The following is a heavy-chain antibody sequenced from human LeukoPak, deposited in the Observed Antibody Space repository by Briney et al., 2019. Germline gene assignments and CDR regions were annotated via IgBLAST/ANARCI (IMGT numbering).Heavy chain of an antibody. V-gene: IGHV4-4*07. CDR1: GGSISSYY. CDR2: IYTSGST. D-gene: IGHD3-22*01. CDR3: ARDAYYYDSSGYYYVHWFDP. Sequence: PSETLSLTCTVSGGSISSYYWSWIRQPAGKGLEWIGRIYTSGSTNYNPSLKSRVTMSVDTSKNQFSLKLSSVTAADTAVYYCARDAYYYDSSGYYYVHWFDPWGQGTLVTVSS. J-gene: IGHJ5*02.